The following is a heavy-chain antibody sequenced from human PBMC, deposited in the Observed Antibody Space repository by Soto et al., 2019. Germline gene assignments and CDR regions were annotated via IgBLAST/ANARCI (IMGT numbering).Heavy chain of an antibody. J-gene: IGHJ6*02. CDR3: ARESTSKGGLDV. CDR2: IISGGSRV. CDR1: GLTFSNDW. Sequence: GGSLRLSCAASGLTFSNDWMNWVRQGPGKGLEWVSRIISGGSRVYYADFVKGRFTIARDNAKKMLYLEMHSLTAEDTAVYYCARESTSKGGLDVWGQGTTVTVSS. V-gene: IGHV3-74*01.